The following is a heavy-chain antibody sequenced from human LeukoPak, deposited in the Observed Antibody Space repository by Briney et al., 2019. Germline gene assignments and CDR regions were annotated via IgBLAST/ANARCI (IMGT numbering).Heavy chain of an antibody. J-gene: IGHJ4*02. V-gene: IGHV3-20*04. CDR1: GFTFDDYG. CDR3: ARAYDYVWGSYRLYYFDY. D-gene: IGHD3-16*02. CDR2: INWNGGST. Sequence: GGSLRLSXAASGFTFDDYGMSWVRQAPGKGLEWLSGINWNGGSTGYADSVKGRFTISRDNAKNSLYLQMNSLRAEDTALYYCARAYDYVWGSYRLYYFDYWGQGTLVTVSS.